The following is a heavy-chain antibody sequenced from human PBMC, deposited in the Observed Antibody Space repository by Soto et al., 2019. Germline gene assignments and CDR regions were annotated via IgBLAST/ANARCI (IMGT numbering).Heavy chain of an antibody. J-gene: IGHJ4*02. V-gene: IGHV3-23*01. D-gene: IGHD3-10*01. CDR2: IFAGGGST. CDR1: GFTFSNYA. Sequence: PGGSLRLSCAPSGFTFSNYAVFWVRQAPGKGLEWVSTIFAGGGSTYYADSVKGRFTISRDNSKNILFLQMDSLRAEDTAVYFCAKDLIRGDGYIDFDYWGQGTLVTVSS. CDR3: AKDLIRGDGYIDFDY.